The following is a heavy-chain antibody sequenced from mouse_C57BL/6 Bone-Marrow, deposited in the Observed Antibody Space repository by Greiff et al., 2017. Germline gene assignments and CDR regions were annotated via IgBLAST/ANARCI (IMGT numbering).Heavy chain of an antibody. V-gene: IGHV5-16*01. Sequence: EVNVVESEGGLVQPGSSMKLSCTASGFTFSDYYMAWVRQVPEKGLEWVANINYDGSSTYYLDSLKSRFIISRDNAKNILYLQMSSLKSEDTATYYCARDELGRYFDVWGTGTTVTVSS. J-gene: IGHJ1*03. CDR2: INYDGSST. D-gene: IGHD4-1*01. CDR3: ARDELGRYFDV. CDR1: GFTFSDYY.